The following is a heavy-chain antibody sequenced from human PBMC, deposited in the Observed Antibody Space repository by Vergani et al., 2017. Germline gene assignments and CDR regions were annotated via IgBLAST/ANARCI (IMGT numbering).Heavy chain of an antibody. CDR3: ARDLRLLYNRFDP. J-gene: IGHJ5*02. CDR1: GFTFNQYG. CDR2: TWYDGNNK. V-gene: IGHV3-33*01. D-gene: IGHD1-14*01. Sequence: QVQLVEAGGGVVQPGRSLRLSCAASGFTFNQYGMHWVRKAPGKGLEGVAVTWYDGNNKQYADSVKGRFTISRDNSKSTMYLQMNSLRDEDTGVYYCARDLRLLYNRFDPWGKGTLVTVSS.